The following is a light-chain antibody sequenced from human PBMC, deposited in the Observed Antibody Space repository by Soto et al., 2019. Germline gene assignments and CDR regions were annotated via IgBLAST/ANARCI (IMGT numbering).Light chain of an antibody. Sequence: EIVLTQSPGTLSLSPGERATLSCRASQSVSSSYLAWYQQKPGQAPRLLIYGASSKATGIPDRFSGSGSGRDFTLTISRLEPEDFAVYYCQQYGSSPVTFGQGTKLEIK. CDR1: QSVSSSY. CDR2: GAS. V-gene: IGKV3-20*01. CDR3: QQYGSSPVT. J-gene: IGKJ2*01.